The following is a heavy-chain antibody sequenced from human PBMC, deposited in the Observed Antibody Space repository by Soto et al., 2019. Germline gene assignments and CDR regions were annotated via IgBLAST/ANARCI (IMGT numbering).Heavy chain of an antibody. CDR1: GGTFSSYA. CDR3: ARGYIVVVPAAGAGGDYYGMDV. D-gene: IGHD2-2*01. Sequence: SVKVSCKASGGTFSSYAISWVRQAPGQGLEWMGGIIPIFGTANYAQKFQGRVTITADESTSTAYMELSSLRSEDTAVYYCARGYIVVVPAAGAGGDYYGMDVWGQGTTVTVSS. J-gene: IGHJ6*02. CDR2: IIPIFGTA. V-gene: IGHV1-69*13.